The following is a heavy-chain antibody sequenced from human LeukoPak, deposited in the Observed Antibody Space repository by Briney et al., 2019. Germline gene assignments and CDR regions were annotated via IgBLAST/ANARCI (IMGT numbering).Heavy chain of an antibody. D-gene: IGHD2-2*01. J-gene: IGHJ4*02. CDR3: AKDVIQDPYCSSTSCYFFDY. Sequence: GGSLRLSCVASGFSFDDYGMFWVRQTPGKGLEWVSGISWNGGNIGYADSVKGRFTISRDNAKKSLYLQMNSLRAEDTAVYYCAKDVIQDPYCSSTSCYFFDYWGQGTLVTVSS. CDR2: ISWNGGNI. CDR1: GFSFDDYG. V-gene: IGHV3-20*04.